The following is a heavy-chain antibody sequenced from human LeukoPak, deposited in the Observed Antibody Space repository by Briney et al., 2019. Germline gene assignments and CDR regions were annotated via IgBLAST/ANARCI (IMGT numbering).Heavy chain of an antibody. J-gene: IGHJ4*02. V-gene: IGHV1-2*02. CDR2: INPNSGGT. D-gene: IGHD3-22*01. CDR3: ARALSTMIVVVITGGFDY. Sequence: ASVKVSCQASGYTFTGYYMHWVRQAPGQGLEWMGWINPNSGGTNYAQKFQGRVTMTRDTSISTAYMELSRLRSDDTAVYYCARALSTMIVVVITGGFDYWGQGTLVTVSS. CDR1: GYTFTGYY.